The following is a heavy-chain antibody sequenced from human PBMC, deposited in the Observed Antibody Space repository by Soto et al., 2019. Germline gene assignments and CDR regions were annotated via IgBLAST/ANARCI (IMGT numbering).Heavy chain of an antibody. D-gene: IGHD3-22*01. CDR1: GGTFSSYT. CDR2: IIPILGIA. J-gene: IGHJ4*02. Sequence: QVQLVQSGAEVKKPGSSVKVSCKASGGTFSSYTISWVRQAPGQGLEWMGRIIPILGIANYAQKFQGRVTITADKSTSTAYMELSSLRSEDTAVYYCASHSSGEGNGGDYWGQGTLVTVSS. CDR3: ASHSSGEGNGGDY. V-gene: IGHV1-69*02.